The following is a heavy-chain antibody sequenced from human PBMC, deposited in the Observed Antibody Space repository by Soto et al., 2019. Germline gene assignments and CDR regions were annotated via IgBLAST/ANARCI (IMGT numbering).Heavy chain of an antibody. J-gene: IGHJ5*02. CDR1: GGSISSGGYY. CDR3: AREVEGRWDPPSLVFGP. D-gene: IGHD1-26*01. CDR2: IYYSGST. V-gene: IGHV4-31*03. Sequence: QVQLQESGPGLVKPSQTLSLTCTVSGGSISSGGYYWSWIRQHPGKGLEWIGYIYYSGSTYYNPSLKSRVTIPVDTSNNHFSLKLSSVTAADTAVYSCAREVEGRWDPPSLVFGPWGQGTLVTVSS.